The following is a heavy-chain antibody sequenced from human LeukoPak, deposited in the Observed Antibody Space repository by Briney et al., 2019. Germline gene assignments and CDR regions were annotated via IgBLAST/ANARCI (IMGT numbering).Heavy chain of an antibody. Sequence: PGGSLRLSCAASGFTFSNAWMSWVPQAPGKGLEWGGRIKSKTDGGTTDYAAPVKGRFTISRDDSKNTLYLQMNSLKTEDTAVYYCTTVLWIVGAGGREDYWGQGTLVTVSS. J-gene: IGHJ4*02. CDR3: TTVLWIVGAGGREDY. CDR1: GFTFSNAW. D-gene: IGHD1-26*01. V-gene: IGHV3-15*01. CDR2: IKSKTDGGTT.